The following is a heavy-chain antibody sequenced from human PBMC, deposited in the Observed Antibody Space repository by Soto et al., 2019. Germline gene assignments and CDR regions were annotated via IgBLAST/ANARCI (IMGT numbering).Heavy chain of an antibody. V-gene: IGHV4-31*03. Sequence: SETLSLTCTVSGGSISSGGYYWSWIRQHPGKGLEWIGYIYYSGSTYYNPSLKSRVTISVDTSKNQFSLKLSSVTAADTAVYYCARVAPPLAAAVLWGQGTLVTVSS. CDR1: GGSISSGGYY. CDR2: IYYSGST. D-gene: IGHD6-13*01. CDR3: ARVAPPLAAAVL. J-gene: IGHJ4*02.